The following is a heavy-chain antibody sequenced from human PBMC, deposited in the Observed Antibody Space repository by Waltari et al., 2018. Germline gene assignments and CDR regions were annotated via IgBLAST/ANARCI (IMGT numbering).Heavy chain of an antibody. CDR1: GGSFRNYA. CDR2: IIPLFGKT. J-gene: IGHJ3*02. V-gene: IGHV1-69*01. CDR3: ARGSYSSSWFNLKAFHI. D-gene: IGHD6-13*01. Sequence: QVQLLQSGAEVKKPGSSVKVSCKASGGSFRNYAISWVRQARGQGLEWMGGIIPLFGKTNTEQRFRGRLTMTADESTTIAYMDLSSLRFEDTAVYYCARGSYSSSWFNLKAFHIWGQGTMVTVSS.